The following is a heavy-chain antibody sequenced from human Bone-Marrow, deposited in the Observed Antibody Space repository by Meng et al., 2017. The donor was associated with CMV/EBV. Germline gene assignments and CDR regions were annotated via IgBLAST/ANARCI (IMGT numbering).Heavy chain of an antibody. D-gene: IGHD2-2*01. CDR2: INHSGRT. CDR3: ARGGGCIGSKCYYVDY. V-gene: IGHV4-34*01. J-gene: IGHJ4*02. Sequence: SETLSLTCAVSGGSFSGYFWSWIRQPPGKGLEWIGEINHSGRTTYNPSLNSRVTISVDTSRNQFSLKLTSVTAADTAVYYCARGGGCIGSKCYYVDYCGLGALVTVSS. CDR1: GGSFSGYF.